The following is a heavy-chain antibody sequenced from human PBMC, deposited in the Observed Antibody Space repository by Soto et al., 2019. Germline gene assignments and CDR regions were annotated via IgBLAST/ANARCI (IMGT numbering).Heavy chain of an antibody. J-gene: IGHJ4*02. V-gene: IGHV1-58*01. Sequence: VQVSSEASGVGLTSWSVQSPRQARGRRLEWIGWIVVGSGNTNYAQKFQERVTITRDMSTSTAYTELSSLRSEDTAVYYCAAPKGYDSSGSFDYWGQGTLVTVSS. D-gene: IGHD3-22*01. CDR2: IVVGSGNT. CDR1: GVGLTSWS. CDR3: AAPKGYDSSGSFDY.